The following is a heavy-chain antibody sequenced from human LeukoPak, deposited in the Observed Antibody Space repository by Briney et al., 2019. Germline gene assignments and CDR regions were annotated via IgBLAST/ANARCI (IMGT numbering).Heavy chain of an antibody. CDR3: ARDKGYCSSTSCYSDAFDI. J-gene: IGHJ3*02. V-gene: IGHV1-69*05. D-gene: IGHD2-2*01. CDR1: GGTFSSYA. CDR2: IIPIFGTA. Sequence: GASVKVSCKSSGGTFSSYAISWVRQAPGQGLEWMGGIIPIFGTANYAQKFQGRVTITTDESTSTAYMELSSLRSEDTAVYYCARDKGYCSSTSCYSDAFDIWGQGTMVTVSS.